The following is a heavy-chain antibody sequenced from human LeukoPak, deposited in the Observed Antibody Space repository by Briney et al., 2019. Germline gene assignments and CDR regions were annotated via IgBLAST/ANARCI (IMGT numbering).Heavy chain of an antibody. Sequence: GGSLKLSCAASGFTFSGYSMNWVRQAPGKGLEWVSSISSSSSYMYYADSMKGRFTISRDNAKKSLNLQMNSLRPEDTAVYYCARGPYYDYVWGSYRPDYWGQGTLVTVSS. J-gene: IGHJ4*02. CDR1: GFTFSGYS. CDR3: ARGPYYDYVWGSYRPDY. V-gene: IGHV3-21*01. CDR2: ISSSSSYM. D-gene: IGHD3-16*02.